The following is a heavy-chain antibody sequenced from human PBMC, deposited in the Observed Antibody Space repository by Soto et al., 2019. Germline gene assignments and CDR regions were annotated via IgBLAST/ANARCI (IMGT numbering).Heavy chain of an antibody. CDR2: IISIFGTA. Sequence: SVKISCKASGGTFSSYAVSRVRQAPGQGLEWMGGIISIFGTANYAQKFQGRVTITADESTSTAYMELSSLRSEDTAVYYCARDRSHYYDSSSYYYYCMDVWGQGTMVTVSS. CDR3: ARDRSHYYDSSSYYYYCMDV. J-gene: IGHJ6*02. V-gene: IGHV1-69*13. D-gene: IGHD3-22*01. CDR1: GGTFSSYA.